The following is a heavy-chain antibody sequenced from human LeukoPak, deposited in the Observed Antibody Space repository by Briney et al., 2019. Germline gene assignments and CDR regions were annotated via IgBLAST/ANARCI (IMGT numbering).Heavy chain of an antibody. J-gene: IGHJ4*02. V-gene: IGHV4-4*02. D-gene: IGHD1-26*01. CDR2: ISLRGLT. Sequence: NASETLSLTCGVSGGSISGTNWWRWVRQPPGQGLEWIGEISLRGLTNYNPSLRSRLTMSLDESKNQVSLNLTSVTAADTAVYYCSRESGPFSPFGFWGQGTLVSVHS. CDR1: GGSISGTNW. CDR3: SRESGPFSPFGF.